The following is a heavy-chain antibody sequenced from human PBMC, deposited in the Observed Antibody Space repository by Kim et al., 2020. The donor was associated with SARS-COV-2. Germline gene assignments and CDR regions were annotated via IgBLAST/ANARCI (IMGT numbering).Heavy chain of an antibody. CDR2: IIPIFGTA. CDR3: ARWRNWNDALYYYYYGMDV. Sequence: SVKVSCKASGGTFRSYAISLVRQAPGQGLEWMGGIIPIFGTANYAQKFQGRVTITADESTSTAYMELSSLRSEDTAVYYCARWRNWNDALYYYYYGMDVWGQGPTVTVSS. D-gene: IGHD1-1*01. J-gene: IGHJ6*02. CDR1: GGTFRSYA. V-gene: IGHV1-69*13.